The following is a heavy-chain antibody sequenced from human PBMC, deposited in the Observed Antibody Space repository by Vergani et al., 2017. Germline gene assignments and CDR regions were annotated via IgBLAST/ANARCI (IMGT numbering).Heavy chain of an antibody. CDR2: IYSTRST. Sequence: QVQLQESGPGLVKASQTLSLTCSVSGAYVGSGGYYWSWIRQSPGKGLEWIGYIYSTRSTNYNPSLNSRVTMSVDTSKNQFSLKLRSVTAADTAVYFCARVMYRDEASTGYRLEGMDIWGQGTTVTISS. CDR3: ARVMYRDEASTGYRLEGMDI. J-gene: IGHJ6*02. V-gene: IGHV4-61*08. CDR1: GAYVGSGGYY. D-gene: IGHD3-9*01.